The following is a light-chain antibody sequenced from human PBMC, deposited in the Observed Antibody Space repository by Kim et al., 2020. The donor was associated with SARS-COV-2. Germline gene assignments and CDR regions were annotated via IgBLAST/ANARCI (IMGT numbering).Light chain of an antibody. CDR1: KLGDKY. Sequence: VSPGRTARITCSGDKLGDKYACWYQQKPGQSPVLVIYQDSRRPSGIPERFSGSNSGNTATLTISGTQAMDEADYYCQAWDSSTAVFGGGTQLTVL. J-gene: IGLJ3*02. V-gene: IGLV3-1*01. CDR3: QAWDSSTAV. CDR2: QDS.